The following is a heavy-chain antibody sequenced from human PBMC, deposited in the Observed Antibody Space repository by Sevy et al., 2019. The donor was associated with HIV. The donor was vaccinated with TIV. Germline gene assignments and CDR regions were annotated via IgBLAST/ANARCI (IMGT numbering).Heavy chain of an antibody. J-gene: IGHJ4*02. CDR2: ISDSGGNT. CDR1: GFTFIIYA. V-gene: IGHV3-23*01. Sequence: GGSLRLSCAASGFTFIIYAMYWVRQTPGKGLEWVSVISDSGGNTYYADSVKGRFTISRDNSENTLYLQMNSLRAGDTAVYYCAKAGGSTGGSFDYWGQGTLVTVSS. CDR3: AKAGGSTGGSFDY. D-gene: IGHD7-27*01.